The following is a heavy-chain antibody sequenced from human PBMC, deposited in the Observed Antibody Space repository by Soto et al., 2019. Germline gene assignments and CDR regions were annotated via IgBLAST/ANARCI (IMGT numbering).Heavy chain of an antibody. D-gene: IGHD2-15*01. V-gene: IGHV4-61*03. CDR3: ATFYAGVGGRGQ. CDR1: GDSVTSGGHH. Sequence: QVQLQESGPGLVKPSETLSLTCTVSGDSVTSGGHHWSWIRQPPGKGLEWVGQFQYGGSSNYNPSLGSRLTVSFDTSKNHFSLKLTSVTAADTAVYYCATFYAGVGGRGQWGQGTRVTVSS. J-gene: IGHJ4*02. CDR2: FQYGGSS.